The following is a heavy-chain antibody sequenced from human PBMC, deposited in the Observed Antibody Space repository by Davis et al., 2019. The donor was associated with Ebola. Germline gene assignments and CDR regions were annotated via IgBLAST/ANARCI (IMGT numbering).Heavy chain of an antibody. CDR2: ISNSGNDI. CDR1: GFSFSTYT. J-gene: IGHJ4*02. V-gene: IGHV3-48*02. D-gene: IGHD2-15*01. Sequence: PGGSLRLSCAASGFSFSTYTMNWVRQAPGKGLEWLSYISNSGNDIHYADSVKGRFTISRDNDKNSLYLQMKSLRDEDTAVYYCARDSGHGGSLDYWGQGTLVTVSS. CDR3: ARDSGHGGSLDY.